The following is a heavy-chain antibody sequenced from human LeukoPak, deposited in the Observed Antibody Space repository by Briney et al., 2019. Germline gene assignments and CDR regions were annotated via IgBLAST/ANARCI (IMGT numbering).Heavy chain of an antibody. J-gene: IGHJ4*02. Sequence: ASVKVSCKASGYTFNGYYIHWVRQAPGEGLEWMEWINPNSGGTNYAQKFQGRVTMTRDTSISTAYMELSRLRSDDTAVYYCARGECSSTSCLYYFDYWGQGTLVTVSS. D-gene: IGHD2-2*01. V-gene: IGHV1-2*02. CDR3: ARGECSSTSCLYYFDY. CDR2: INPNSGGT. CDR1: GYTFNGYY.